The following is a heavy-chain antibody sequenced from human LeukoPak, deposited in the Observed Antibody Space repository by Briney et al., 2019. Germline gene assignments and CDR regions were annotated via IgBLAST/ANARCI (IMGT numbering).Heavy chain of an antibody. CDR3: ARDVWFGELLDWFDP. CDR1: GGTFSSYA. Sequence: SVKVSCKASGGTFSSYAISWVRQAPGQGLEWMGRIIPILGTANYAQKFQGRVTVTADKSTSTAYMELSSLRSEDTAVYYCARDVWFGELLDWFDPWGQGTLVAVSS. CDR2: IIPILGTA. D-gene: IGHD3-10*01. V-gene: IGHV1-69*04. J-gene: IGHJ5*02.